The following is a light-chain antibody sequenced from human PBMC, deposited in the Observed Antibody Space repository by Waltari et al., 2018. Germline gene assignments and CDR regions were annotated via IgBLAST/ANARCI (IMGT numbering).Light chain of an antibody. J-gene: IGKJ2*01. CDR3: QQYNNWPFT. CDR1: QSVSSN. V-gene: IGKV3-15*01. Sequence: EIVMTQSPATLSVSPGERATLPCRASQSVSSNFAWYQQKPGQAPRLLIYGASTRATGIPARFSGSGSGKEFTHTISSLQSEDFAVYYCQQYNNWPFTFGQGTKLEIK. CDR2: GAS.